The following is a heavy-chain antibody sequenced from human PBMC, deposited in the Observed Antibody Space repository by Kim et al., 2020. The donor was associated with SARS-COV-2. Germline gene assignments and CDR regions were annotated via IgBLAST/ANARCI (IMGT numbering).Heavy chain of an antibody. D-gene: IGHD6-13*01. V-gene: IGHV4-59*01. CDR3: ARERGVGIAAAGTSDAFDI. CDR1: GGSISSYY. Sequence: SETLSLTCTVSGGSISSYYWSWIRQPPGKGLEWIGYIYYSGSTNYNPSLKSRVTISVDTSKNQFSLKLSSVTAADTAVYYCARERGVGIAAAGTSDAFDIWGQGTMVTVSS. CDR2: IYYSGST. J-gene: IGHJ3*02.